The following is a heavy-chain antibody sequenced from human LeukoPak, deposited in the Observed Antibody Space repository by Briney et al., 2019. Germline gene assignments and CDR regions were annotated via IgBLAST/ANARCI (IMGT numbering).Heavy chain of an antibody. D-gene: IGHD2-2*02. CDR3: ARVSVGYCSSTSCYTLDY. J-gene: IGHJ4*02. CDR2: IYHSGST. V-gene: IGHV4-30-2*01. CDR1: GGSISSGGYY. Sequence: SETLSLTCTVSGGSISSGGYYWGWVRQPPGKCLEWIGYIYHSGSTYYNPSLKSRVTISVDRSKNQFSLKLSSVTAADTAVYYCARVSVGYCSSTSCYTLDYWGQGTLVTVPS.